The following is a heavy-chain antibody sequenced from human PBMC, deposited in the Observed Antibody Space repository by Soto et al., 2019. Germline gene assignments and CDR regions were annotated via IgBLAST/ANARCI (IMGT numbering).Heavy chain of an antibody. J-gene: IGHJ4*02. V-gene: IGHV4-30-4*01. CDR2: ISYSGST. CDR1: GGSISSGDYY. CDR3: ARNDYGDQKTPLPDY. Sequence: QVQLQESGPGLVKPSQTLSLTCTVSGGSISSGDYYWSWIRQPPGKGLEWIGYISYSGSTYYNPSLKSRVTITVDTSKNQFSLKLSSVTAADTAVYYCARNDYGDQKTPLPDYWGQGTLVTVSS. D-gene: IGHD4-17*01.